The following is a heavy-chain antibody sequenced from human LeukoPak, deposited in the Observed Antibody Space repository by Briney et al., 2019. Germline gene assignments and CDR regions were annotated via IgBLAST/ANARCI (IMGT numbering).Heavy chain of an antibody. CDR2: INHSGST. V-gene: IGHV4-34*01. CDR3: ARGGQLWFTVAATADY. Sequence: SETLSLTCAVYGGSFSGYYWSWIRQPPGKGLEWIGEINHSGSTNYNPSLKSRVTISVDTSKNQFSLKLSSVTAADTAVYYCARGGQLWFTVAATADYWGQGTLVTVSS. D-gene: IGHD5-18*01. J-gene: IGHJ4*02. CDR1: GGSFSGYY.